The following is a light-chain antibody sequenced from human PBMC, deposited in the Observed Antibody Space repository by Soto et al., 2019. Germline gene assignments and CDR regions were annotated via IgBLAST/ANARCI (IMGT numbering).Light chain of an antibody. J-gene: IGLJ3*02. CDR1: SSNIGAGYD. CDR2: GNS. V-gene: IGLV1-40*01. Sequence: QSVLTQPPSVSGAPGQRGTISCTWSSSNIGAGYDVHWYQQLPGTAPKLLIYGNSNRPSWVPDRFSGSKSGTSASLAITGLQAEDEADYYCQAYDSSLSGWVFGGGTKLTVL. CDR3: QAYDSSLSGWV.